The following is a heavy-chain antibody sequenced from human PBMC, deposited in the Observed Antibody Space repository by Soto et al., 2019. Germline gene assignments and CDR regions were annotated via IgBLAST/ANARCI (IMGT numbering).Heavy chain of an antibody. CDR2: ITGSGDKT. D-gene: IGHD2-2*01. J-gene: IGHJ4*02. CDR3: ARDCSSSSCSVWRY. CDR1: GFSLKNYA. V-gene: IGHV3-23*01. Sequence: EVQLLESGGNLVQPGGSLRLSCAASGFSLKNYAMTWVRQAPGKGLEWVSGITGSGDKTYYADSVKGRFIISRYNSENTLYLQMNSLRAEDTALYYCARDCSSSSCSVWRYWGQGTQVTVSS.